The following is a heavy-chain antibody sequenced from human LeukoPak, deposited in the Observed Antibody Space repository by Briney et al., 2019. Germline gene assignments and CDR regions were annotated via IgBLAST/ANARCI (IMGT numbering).Heavy chain of an antibody. CDR2: ISSSSSTI. J-gene: IGHJ4*02. CDR3: ARTARPRPYSSSSDILDY. V-gene: IGHV3-48*01. CDR1: GFTFSSYS. D-gene: IGHD6-6*01. Sequence: PGGSLRLSCAASGFTFSSYSMNWVRQAPGKGLEWVSYISSSSSTIYYADSVKGRFTISRDNAKNSLYLQMNSLRAEDTAVYYCARTARPRPYSSSSDILDYWGQGTLVTVSS.